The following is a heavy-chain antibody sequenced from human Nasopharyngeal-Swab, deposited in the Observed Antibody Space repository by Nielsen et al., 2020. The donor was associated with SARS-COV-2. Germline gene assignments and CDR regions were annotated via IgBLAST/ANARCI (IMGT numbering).Heavy chain of an antibody. CDR3: AREGIVGATNGLDY. CDR2: IWYDGSNK. J-gene: IGHJ4*02. V-gene: IGHV3-33*01. Sequence: GESLKISCAASGFTFSSYGMHWVRQAPGKGLEWVAVIWYDGSNKYYADSVKGRFTISRDNSKRTLYLQMNSLRAEDTAVYYCAREGIVGATNGLDYWGQGTLVTVPS. D-gene: IGHD1-26*01. CDR1: GFTFSSYG.